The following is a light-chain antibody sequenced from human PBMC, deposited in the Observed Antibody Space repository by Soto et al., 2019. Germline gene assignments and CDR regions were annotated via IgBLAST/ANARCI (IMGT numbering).Light chain of an antibody. V-gene: IGLV2-11*01. Sequence: QSALTQPRSVSGSPGQSVTISCTGTSSDVGGYNYVSWYQQHPGKAPKLMIYDVSKRPSGVPDRFSGSKSGNTASLTISGLQVEDEADYYCCSYAGSYCWVFGGGTKLTVL. CDR3: CSYAGSYCWV. CDR2: DVS. CDR1: SSDVGGYNY. J-gene: IGLJ3*02.